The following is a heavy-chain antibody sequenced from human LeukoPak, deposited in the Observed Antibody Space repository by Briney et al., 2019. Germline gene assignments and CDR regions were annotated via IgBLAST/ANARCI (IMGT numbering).Heavy chain of an antibody. CDR1: GYSFVTYW. CDR2: IYLGDSDT. Sequence: HGESLKISFKGSGYSFVTYWIGWVRQMPGKGLEWMGIIYLGDSDTRYSPSFQGQVTISADKSINTAYLQWSSLRASDTAMYYCVRHRNWNYDYWGQGTLVTVSS. CDR3: VRHRNWNYDY. J-gene: IGHJ4*02. D-gene: IGHD1-1*01. V-gene: IGHV5-51*01.